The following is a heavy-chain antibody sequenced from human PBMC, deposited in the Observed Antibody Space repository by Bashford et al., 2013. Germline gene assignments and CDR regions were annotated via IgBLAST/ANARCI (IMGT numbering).Heavy chain of an antibody. CDR1: GYTFTSYG. CDR2: ISAYNGNT. CDR3: AREGGYYGSGTDDWFDP. V-gene: IGHV1-18*04. Sequence: ASVKVSCKASGYTFTSYGISWVRQAPGQGLEWMGWISAYNGNTNYAQKLQGRVTMTTDTSTSTAYMELRSLRSDDTAVYYCAREGGYYGSGTDDWFDPWGQGTLVTVSS. J-gene: IGHJ5*02. D-gene: IGHD3-10*01.